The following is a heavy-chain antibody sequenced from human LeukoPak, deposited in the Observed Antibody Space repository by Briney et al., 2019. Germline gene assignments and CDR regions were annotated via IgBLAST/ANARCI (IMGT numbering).Heavy chain of an antibody. CDR2: ISSTSTYI. CDR3: PRDEDEELVRDY. V-gene: IGHV3-21*01. CDR1: GFTVSSDH. D-gene: IGHD6-13*01. J-gene: IGHJ4*02. Sequence: GGSLRLSCAASGFTVSSDHMSWVRQAPGKGLEWVSSISSTSTYIYYADSVKGRFTVSRDNAKKSLYLQMNSLRADDTTAYYCPRDEDEELVRDYWGQGTLVTVSS.